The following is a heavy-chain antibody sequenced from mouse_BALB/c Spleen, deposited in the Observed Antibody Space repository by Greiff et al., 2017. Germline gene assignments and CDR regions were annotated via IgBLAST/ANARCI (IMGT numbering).Heavy chain of an antibody. J-gene: IGHJ2*01. D-gene: IGHD1-1*01. V-gene: IGHV5-6-3*01. CDR2: INSNGGST. Sequence: EVQVVESGGGLVQPGGSLKLSCAASGFTFSSYGMSWVRQTPDKRLELVATINSNGGSTYYPDSVKGRFTISRDNAKNTLYLQMSSLKSEDTAMYYCARDTDIYYYGSSSYYFDYWGQGTTLTVSS. CDR3: ARDTDIYYYGSSSYYFDY. CDR1: GFTFSSYG.